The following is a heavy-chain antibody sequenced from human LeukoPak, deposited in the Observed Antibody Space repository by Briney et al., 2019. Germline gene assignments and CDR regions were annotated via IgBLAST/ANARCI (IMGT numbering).Heavy chain of an antibody. Sequence: SETLSLTCTVSGGSISSYYWSWIRQPAGKGLEGIGRIYTSGSTDYNPSLKSRVTMSVDTSENQFSLKLSSVTAADTAVYYCARTAYSGSYYYYMDVWGKGTTVTVSS. CDR3: ARTAYSGSYYYYMDV. D-gene: IGHD1-26*01. CDR2: IYTSGST. V-gene: IGHV4-4*07. CDR1: GGSISSYY. J-gene: IGHJ6*03.